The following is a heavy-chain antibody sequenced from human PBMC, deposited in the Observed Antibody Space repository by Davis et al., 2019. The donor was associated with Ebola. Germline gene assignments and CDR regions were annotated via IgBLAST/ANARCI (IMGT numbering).Heavy chain of an antibody. V-gene: IGHV1-2*02. CDR2: INPNIGDT. Sequence: ASVKVSCKTSGSTFSGYFIHWLRQAPGQGFEWMGWINPNIGDTRYAQKFKGRVTMTRDTSISTAYMELSGLTSDDTAFYYCTKDISYSSGSYYPAWGQGTLVTVSS. CDR3: TKDISYSSGSYYPA. D-gene: IGHD3-10*01. J-gene: IGHJ5*02. CDR1: GSTFSGYF.